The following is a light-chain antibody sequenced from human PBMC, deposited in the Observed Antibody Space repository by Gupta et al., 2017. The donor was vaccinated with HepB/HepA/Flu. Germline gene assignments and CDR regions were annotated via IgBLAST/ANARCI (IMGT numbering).Light chain of an antibody. V-gene: IGLV2-14*03. Sequence: QSGLTQPASVSGSPGQSITISCTGTSSDIGSFNSVSWYQQYPGRAPKLLIYEVTNRPSGVSHRFSGSKTGNSASLTISGLQAEDEALYYCASYTSGYTLVIFGGGTELTVL. CDR3: ASYTSGYTLVI. CDR1: SSDIGSFNS. J-gene: IGLJ2*01. CDR2: EVT.